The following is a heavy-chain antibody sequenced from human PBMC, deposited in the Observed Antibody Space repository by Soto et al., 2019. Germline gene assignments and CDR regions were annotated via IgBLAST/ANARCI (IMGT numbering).Heavy chain of an antibody. CDR3: ARASRIMITFGGVTVNDY. V-gene: IGHV1-18*01. D-gene: IGHD3-16*02. Sequence: ASVKVSCKASGYTFTSYGISWVRQAPGQGLEWMGWISAYNGNTNYAQKLQGRVTMTTDTSTSTAYMELRSLRSDDTAVYYCARASRIMITFGGVTVNDYWGQGTLVTVSS. CDR1: GYTFTSYG. CDR2: ISAYNGNT. J-gene: IGHJ4*02.